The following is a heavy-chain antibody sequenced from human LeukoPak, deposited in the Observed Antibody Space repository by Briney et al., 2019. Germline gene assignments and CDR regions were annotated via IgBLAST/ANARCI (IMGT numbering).Heavy chain of an antibody. CDR2: ISGSGGST. J-gene: IGHJ4*02. CDR3: AKENYYDSSGYHLGDY. Sequence: PGGSLRLSCAASGFTFSSYAMSWVRQAPGKGLEWVSAISGSGGSTYYADSVKGRFTISRDNPKNTLYLQMNSLRAEDTAVYYCAKENYYDSSGYHLGDYWGQGTLVTVSS. D-gene: IGHD3-22*01. CDR1: GFTFSSYA. V-gene: IGHV3-23*01.